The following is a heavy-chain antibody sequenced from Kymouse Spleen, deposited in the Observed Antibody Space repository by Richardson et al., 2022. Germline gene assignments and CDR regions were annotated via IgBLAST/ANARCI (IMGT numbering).Heavy chain of an antibody. J-gene: IGHJ4*02. D-gene: IGHD3-10*01. CDR2: IYYSGST. Sequence: QLQLQESGPGLVKPSETLSLTCTVSGGSISSSSYYWGWIRQPPGKGLEWIGSIYYSGSTYYNPSLKSRVTISVDTSKNQFSLKLSSVTAADTAVYYCARHEVLWFGELLDYWGQGTLVTVSS. CDR3: ARHEVLWFGELLDY. CDR1: GGSISSSSYY. V-gene: IGHV4-39*01.